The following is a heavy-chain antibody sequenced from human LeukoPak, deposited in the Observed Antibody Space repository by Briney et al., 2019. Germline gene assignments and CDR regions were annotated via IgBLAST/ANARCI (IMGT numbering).Heavy chain of an antibody. D-gene: IGHD6-19*01. CDR2: ISGSGGST. CDR1: GFTFSIYA. V-gene: IGHV3-23*01. J-gene: IGHJ4*02. Sequence: GGSLRLSCAASGFTFSIYAMSWVPQSPGKGLEGVYAISGSGGSTYYADSVKGRFTNSRDNSKNPLYLKMNSLGAEDTAVYYCAKAQQWLVGYYFDYWGQGTLVTVSS. CDR3: AKAQQWLVGYYFDY.